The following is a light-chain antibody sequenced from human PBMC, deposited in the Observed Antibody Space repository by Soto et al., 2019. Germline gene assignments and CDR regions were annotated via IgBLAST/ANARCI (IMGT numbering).Light chain of an antibody. V-gene: IGKV3-15*01. CDR2: GAS. J-gene: IGKJ1*01. Sequence: EILMTQSPATLSVSPGERATLSCRARQSISSDLAWYQHKPGQGPRLLIYGASTRVTGIPARFSGSGSGTEFTLTISSRQSEDFAVYYCQPYNGGWTFGQGTKVEIK. CDR3: QPYNGGWT. CDR1: QSISSD.